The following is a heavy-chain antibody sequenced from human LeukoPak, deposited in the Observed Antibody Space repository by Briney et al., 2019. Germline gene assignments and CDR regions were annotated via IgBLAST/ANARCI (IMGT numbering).Heavy chain of an antibody. D-gene: IGHD2-8*02. Sequence: ASVKVSCKASGYTFTDYYIHWVRQAPGQGLEWMGWINPNNGGTNYAQKFQGRVTMTRDTSISTAYMDLSSLLSDDTAVYYCVRDRHGGVTVYWGQGTLVTVSS. V-gene: IGHV1-2*02. CDR2: INPNNGGT. CDR1: GYTFTDYY. J-gene: IGHJ4*02. CDR3: VRDRHGGVTVY.